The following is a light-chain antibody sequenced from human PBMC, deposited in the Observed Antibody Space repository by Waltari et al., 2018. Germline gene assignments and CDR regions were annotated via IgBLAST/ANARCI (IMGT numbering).Light chain of an antibody. CDR3: QQKFT. CDR2: AAS. Sequence: DIQMTQSPSSLSASVGDRVTIPCRATQSISSYLNWYQQKQGKAPKLLIYAASNLQSGVPSRFSGSGSGTDFTLNISSLQPEDFATYYCQQKFTFGPGTKVDVK. J-gene: IGKJ3*01. V-gene: IGKV1-39*01. CDR1: QSISSY.